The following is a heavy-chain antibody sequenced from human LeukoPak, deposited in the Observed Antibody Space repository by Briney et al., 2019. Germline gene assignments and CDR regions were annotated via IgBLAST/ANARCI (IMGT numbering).Heavy chain of an antibody. CDR2: ISGSGGST. CDR1: GFTFSSYA. CDR3: AYAPREYYYEGYFDY. D-gene: IGHD3-22*01. J-gene: IGHJ4*02. V-gene: IGHV3-23*01. Sequence: PGGSLRLSCAASGFTFSSYAMSWVRQAPGKGLEWVSAISGSGGSTYYADSVKGRFTISRDNSKNTLYLQMNSLRAEDTAVYYCAYAPREYYYEGYFDYWGQGTLVTVSS.